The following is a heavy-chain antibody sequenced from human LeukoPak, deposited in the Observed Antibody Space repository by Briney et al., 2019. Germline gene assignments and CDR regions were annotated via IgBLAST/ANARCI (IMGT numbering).Heavy chain of an antibody. D-gene: IGHD3-3*01. CDR3: AKDGLDQITIFGVATNYFDY. CDR1: GFTFSSYA. CDR2: ISGSGGST. J-gene: IGHJ4*02. V-gene: IGHV3-23*01. Sequence: GGSLRLSCAASGFTFSSYAMSWVRQAPGKGLEWVSAISGSGGSTYYADSVKGRFTVSRDNSKNTLYLQMNSLRAEDTAVYYCAKDGLDQITIFGVATNYFDYWGQGTLVTVSS.